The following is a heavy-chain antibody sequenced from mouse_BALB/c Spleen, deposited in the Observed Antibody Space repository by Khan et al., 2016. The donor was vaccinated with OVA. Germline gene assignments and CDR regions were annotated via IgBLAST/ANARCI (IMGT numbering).Heavy chain of an antibody. CDR1: GFSLTNYG. V-gene: IGHV2-2*02. J-gene: IGHJ4*01. CDR2: IWSGGST. CDR3: ARNSLYDGYYTSAMDY. D-gene: IGHD2-3*01. Sequence: GQLKQSGAGLGQPAQSLSITCTVSGFSLTNYGVHWVRQSPGKGLEWLGVIWSGGSTDYNAAFISRLSISKDNSKSQVFFKMNSLQPNDTAIYYCARNSLYDGYYTSAMDYWGQGTSVTVSS.